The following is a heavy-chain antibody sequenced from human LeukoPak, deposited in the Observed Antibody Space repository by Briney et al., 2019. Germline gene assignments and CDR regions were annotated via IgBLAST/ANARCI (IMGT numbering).Heavy chain of an antibody. CDR1: GFTFNTYP. CDR3: AKETKVGSNTVAYIQD. Sequence: GGSLRLSCAASGFTFNTYPMTWFRQAPGKGLEWVSLINDSGDKTYYADSVKGRFTISRDNSKNTLYLQMNSLRADDTAIYYCAKETKVGSNTVAYIQDGGQGTLVTVPS. D-gene: IGHD1-26*01. CDR2: INDSGDKT. J-gene: IGHJ1*01. V-gene: IGHV3-23*01.